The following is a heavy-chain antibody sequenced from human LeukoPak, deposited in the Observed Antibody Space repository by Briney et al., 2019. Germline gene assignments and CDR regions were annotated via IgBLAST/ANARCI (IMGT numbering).Heavy chain of an antibody. D-gene: IGHD4-17*01. J-gene: IGHJ4*02. CDR3: AKDPMTTVTPGGVDY. Sequence: GGSLRLSCAASGFTFSSYEMNWVRQAPGKGLEWVSYISSSGSTIYYADSVKGRFTISRDNSKNTLYLQMNSLRAEDTAVYYCAKDPMTTVTPGGVDYWGQGTLVTVSS. CDR1: GFTFSSYE. CDR2: ISSSGSTI. V-gene: IGHV3-48*03.